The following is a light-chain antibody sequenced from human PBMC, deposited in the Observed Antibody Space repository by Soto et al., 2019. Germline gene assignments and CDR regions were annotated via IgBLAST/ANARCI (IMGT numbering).Light chain of an antibody. V-gene: IGKV1-5*01. CDR2: DVF. J-gene: IGKJ1*01. CDR3: QQYDSYWGT. Sequence: DIRMTQSPSTLSASVGDSVTITCRASQTVSPWLAGYQQKAGKAPKLLIYDVFSLKRGVPSRFSGSGSGTEFTLTISSLQSDDFATYYCQQYDSYWGTCGQGTKVEFK. CDR1: QTVSPW.